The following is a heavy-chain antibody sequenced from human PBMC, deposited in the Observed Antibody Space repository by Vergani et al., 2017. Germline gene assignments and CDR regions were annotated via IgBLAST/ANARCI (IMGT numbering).Heavy chain of an antibody. CDR3: ARDRYSSGLYXFDP. CDR1: GFTFSSYS. D-gene: IGHD6-19*01. V-gene: IGHV3-21*01. J-gene: IGHJ5*02. Sequence: EVQLVESGGGLVKPGGSLRLSCAASGFTFSSYSMNWVRKAPGKGLEWVSSISSSSSYIYYADSVKCRFTISRDNAKNSLYLQMNSLRAEDTAVYYCARDRYSSGLYXFDPWGQGTLVTVSS. CDR2: ISSSSSYI.